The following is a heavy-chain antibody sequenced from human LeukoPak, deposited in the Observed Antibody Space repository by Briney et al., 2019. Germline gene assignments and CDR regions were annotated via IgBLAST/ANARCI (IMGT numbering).Heavy chain of an antibody. CDR1: GSTFSSYA. CDR2: ISGSGGST. CDR3: AKSPLSYSYGPPGDY. V-gene: IGHV3-23*01. J-gene: IGHJ4*02. Sequence: GGSLRLSCAASGSTFSSYAMSWVRQAPGKGLEWVSAISGSGGSTYYADSVKGRFTISRDNSKNTLYLQMSSLRAEDTAVYYCAKSPLSYSYGPPGDYWGQGTLVTVSS. D-gene: IGHD5-18*01.